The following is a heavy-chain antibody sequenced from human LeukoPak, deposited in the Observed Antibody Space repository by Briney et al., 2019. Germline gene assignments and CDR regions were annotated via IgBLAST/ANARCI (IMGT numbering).Heavy chain of an antibody. Sequence: ASVKVSCKASGYTFTSYGISWVRQAPGQGLEWMGWISAYNGNTNYAQKLQGRVTMTTDTSTSTAYMELRSLRSDDTAVYYCARPPPPYCSSTSCLPPDYWGQGTLVTVSS. V-gene: IGHV1-18*01. D-gene: IGHD2-2*01. CDR3: ARPPPPYCSSTSCLPPDY. J-gene: IGHJ4*02. CDR1: GYTFTSYG. CDR2: ISAYNGNT.